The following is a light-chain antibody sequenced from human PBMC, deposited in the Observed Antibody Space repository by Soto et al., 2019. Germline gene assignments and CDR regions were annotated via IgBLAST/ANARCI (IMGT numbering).Light chain of an antibody. CDR3: QSYDSSLSGSNV. V-gene: IGLV1-40*01. J-gene: IGLJ1*01. CDR1: SSNIGAGYD. CDR2: GNS. Sequence: QSVLTQPPSVSGAPGQRVTISCTGSSSNIGAGYDVHWYQQLPGTAPKLLIYGNSNRPSGVPDRFSGSKSGTSASLAITGLQAEDEADYSCQSYDSSLSGSNVFGTGTQLTVL.